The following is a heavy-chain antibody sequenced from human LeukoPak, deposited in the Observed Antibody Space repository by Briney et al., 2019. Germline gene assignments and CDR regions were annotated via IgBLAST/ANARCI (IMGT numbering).Heavy chain of an antibody. D-gene: IGHD4-17*01. Sequence: GGSLRLSCAASGFTFNEYAMHRVRQAPGKGLEWVSGISWNTGTIDYADSVKGRFTISRDNAKNSLYLQMNGLRPEDTALYYCAKGMTAVTDYFDHWGQGTLVTVSS. CDR1: GFTFNEYA. J-gene: IGHJ4*02. CDR3: AKGMTAVTDYFDH. V-gene: IGHV3-9*01. CDR2: ISWNTGTI.